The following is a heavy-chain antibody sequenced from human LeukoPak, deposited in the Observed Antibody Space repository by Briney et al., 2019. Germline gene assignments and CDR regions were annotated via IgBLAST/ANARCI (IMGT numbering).Heavy chain of an antibody. V-gene: IGHV1-3*01. D-gene: IGHD3-22*01. CDR1: GYTFTSYA. Sequence: GASVKVSCKASGYTFTSYAMHWVRQALGQRLEWMGWINVGNGNTKYSQKFQGRVTITGDTSASTTYMELSSLRSEDTAVYYCARDHSNYDSSLPGYWGQGALVTVSS. J-gene: IGHJ4*02. CDR3: ARDHSNYDSSLPGY. CDR2: INVGNGNT.